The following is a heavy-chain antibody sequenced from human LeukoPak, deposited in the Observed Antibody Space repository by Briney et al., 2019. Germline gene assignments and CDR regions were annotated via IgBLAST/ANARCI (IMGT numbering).Heavy chain of an antibody. CDR1: GFTLSSYW. J-gene: IGHJ6*02. CDR2: INSDES. CDR3: ARDRLDRNYYYGLDV. Sequence: GGSLRLSCAASGFTLSSYWMHWVRQAPGKGLVWVSRINSDESTYADSVKGRFTTSRDNAKNTLYLQMNSLRAEDTAVYYCARDRLDRNYYYGLDVWGQGTTVTVSS. D-gene: IGHD2-2*03. V-gene: IGHV3-74*01.